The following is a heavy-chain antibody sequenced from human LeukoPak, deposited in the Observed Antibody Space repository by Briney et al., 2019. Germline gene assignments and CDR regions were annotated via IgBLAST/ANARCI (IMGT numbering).Heavy chain of an antibody. Sequence: ASMKVSCKASGYTFSIYNMHWVRQAPGQGLEWMGIINPSGGSASDAQKFQGRLTMTRDTSTSTLYMELSSLRSEDTAVYYCAREGVAATGLDYWGQGTLVTVSS. CDR2: INPSGGSA. D-gene: IGHD6-13*01. CDR3: AREGVAATGLDY. J-gene: IGHJ4*02. CDR1: GYTFSIYN. V-gene: IGHV1-46*01.